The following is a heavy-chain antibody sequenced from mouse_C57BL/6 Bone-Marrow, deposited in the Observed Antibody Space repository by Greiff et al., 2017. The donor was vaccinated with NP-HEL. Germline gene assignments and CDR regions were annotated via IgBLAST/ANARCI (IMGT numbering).Heavy chain of an antibody. Sequence: QVQLKQPGAELVRPGSSVKLSCKASGYTFTSYWMHWVKQRPIQGLEWIGNIDPSDSETHYNQKFKDKATLTVDKSSSTAYMQLSSLTSEDSAVYYCARGDYDDHYWYFDVWGTGTTVTVSS. D-gene: IGHD1-1*01. V-gene: IGHV1-52*01. J-gene: IGHJ1*03. CDR3: ARGDYDDHYWYFDV. CDR1: GYTFTSYW. CDR2: IDPSDSET.